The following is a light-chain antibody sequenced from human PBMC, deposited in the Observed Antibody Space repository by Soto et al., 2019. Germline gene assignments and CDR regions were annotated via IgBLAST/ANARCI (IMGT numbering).Light chain of an antibody. Sequence: DIVLTQFPATLSLSPGARATLSCRASQSVSTFLAWYQQKPGQAPRLVVYDASKRATGIPARFSGSGSGTDFTLTISSLEPEDFAVYYCQQRSSWRVTFGGGTKVEIK. CDR2: DAS. J-gene: IGKJ4*01. V-gene: IGKV3-11*01. CDR1: QSVSTF. CDR3: QQRSSWRVT.